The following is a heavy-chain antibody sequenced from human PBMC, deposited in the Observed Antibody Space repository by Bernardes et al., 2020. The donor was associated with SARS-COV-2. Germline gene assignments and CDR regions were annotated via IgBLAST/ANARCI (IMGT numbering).Heavy chain of an antibody. CDR3: ATEYYFDSSGYYYPNPFDS. Sequence: ASVKVSCKASEYTFTAYYMHWVRQAPGQGLEWMGWVNLNSGNTNYAQRFEGRVTMTRDTSISTAYVELSGLTSDDTAVYYCATEYYFDSSGYYYPNPFDSWGQGTLVTVSS. CDR2: VNLNSGNT. D-gene: IGHD3-22*01. J-gene: IGHJ4*02. V-gene: IGHV1-2*02. CDR1: EYTFTAYY.